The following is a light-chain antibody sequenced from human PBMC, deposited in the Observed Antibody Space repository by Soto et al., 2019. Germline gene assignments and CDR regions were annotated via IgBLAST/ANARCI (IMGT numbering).Light chain of an antibody. J-gene: IGKJ5*01. Sequence: EIVMTYSPATLSVSRWETASLSCRASQSAGNFLAWYQQKPGQAPRLLIYYISTRATGIPARFSGSGSGTEFTLTINSLQSEDSAVYYCQQHNQWPITFGQATRLEIK. V-gene: IGKV3D-15*01. CDR1: QSAGNF. CDR2: YIS. CDR3: QQHNQWPIT.